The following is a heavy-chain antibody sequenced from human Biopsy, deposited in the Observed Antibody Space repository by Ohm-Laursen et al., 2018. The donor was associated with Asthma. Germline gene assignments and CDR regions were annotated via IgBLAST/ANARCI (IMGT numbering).Heavy chain of an antibody. D-gene: IGHD6-13*01. J-gene: IGHJ6*02. Sequence: GTLSLTCSLSSGSGGYMRSGNYCWGWIRQPPGKGLEWIGSIYYSGTTYYNPSLKVRVTVSADTSKNRFSLKLTSVTAADTAVYYCVRGSSSWHHGPFHYYYGLDVWGQGTTATVSS. V-gene: IGHV4-39*01. CDR3: VRGSSSWHHGPFHYYYGLDV. CDR2: IYYSGTT. CDR1: SGSGGYMRSGNYC.